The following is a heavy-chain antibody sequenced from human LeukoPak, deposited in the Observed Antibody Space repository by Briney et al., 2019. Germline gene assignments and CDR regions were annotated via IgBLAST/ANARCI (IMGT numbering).Heavy chain of an antibody. V-gene: IGHV4-59*01. D-gene: IGHD4/OR15-4a*01. J-gene: IGHJ5*01. Sequence: PSETLSLTCTVSGASISSYFWSWIRQPPGKGLENIGYIYDSGSTKYNPSLKSRVTTSLETSKNQFSLKLRSVTAADTAVYYCARGGASSKWLDSWGQGTLVTVSS. CDR1: GASISSYF. CDR2: IYDSGST. CDR3: ARGGASSKWLDS.